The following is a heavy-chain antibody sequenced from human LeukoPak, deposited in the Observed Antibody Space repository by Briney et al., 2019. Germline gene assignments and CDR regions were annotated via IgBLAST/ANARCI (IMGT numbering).Heavy chain of an antibody. Sequence: ASVKVSCKTSGYTFTGYFMHWVRQAPGQGLEWMGWINPNSGGTNYAQKFQGRVTMTRDTSISTAYMDLSRLRSDDTAVYYCARDSGGDYYYYMDVWGKGTTDTISS. CDR2: INPNSGGT. CDR1: GYTFTGYF. V-gene: IGHV1-2*02. D-gene: IGHD1-1*01. J-gene: IGHJ6*03. CDR3: ARDSGGDYYYYMDV.